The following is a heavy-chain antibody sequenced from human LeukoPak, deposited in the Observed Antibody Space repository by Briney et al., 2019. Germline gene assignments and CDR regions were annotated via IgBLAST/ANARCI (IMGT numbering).Heavy chain of an antibody. D-gene: IGHD3-22*01. CDR1: GGSISSYY. Sequence: SETLSLTCTVSGGSISSYYWSWIRQPAGKGLEWIGRIYTSGSTNYNPSLKSRVTMSVDTSKNQFSLKLSSVTAADTAVYYCARDRWLLRNSYYFDYWGQGTLVTVSS. CDR2: IYTSGST. J-gene: IGHJ4*02. V-gene: IGHV4-4*07. CDR3: ARDRWLLRNSYYFDY.